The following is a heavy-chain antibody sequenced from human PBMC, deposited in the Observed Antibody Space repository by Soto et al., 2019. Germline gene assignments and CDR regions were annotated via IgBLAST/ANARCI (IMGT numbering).Heavy chain of an antibody. D-gene: IGHD5-12*01. J-gene: IGHJ6*04. CDR1: GGSFSGYY. V-gene: IGHV4-34*01. CDR2: INHSGST. CDR3: ARMPGGYSYYYGMDA. Sequence: SETLSLTCAVYGGSFSGYYWSWIRQPPGKGLEWIGEINHSGSTNYNPSLKSRVTISVDTSKNQFSLKLSSVTAADTAVYYCARMPGGYSYYYGMDAWGKGTTFTVPS.